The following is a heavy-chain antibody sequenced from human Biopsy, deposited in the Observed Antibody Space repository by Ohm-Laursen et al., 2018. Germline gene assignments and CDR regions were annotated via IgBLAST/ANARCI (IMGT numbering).Heavy chain of an antibody. CDR2: INHSGST. Sequence: SETLSLTWAVSGGSFSGYYWSWIRQPPGTGLDWIGEINHSGSTNTNPSLKSRVTISVDTSKNQFSLTVSSVTAADTAVYYCARGRGYCGGDCYPTYYDNYGMDVWGQGTTVTVSS. D-gene: IGHD2-21*02. CDR3: ARGRGYCGGDCYPTYYDNYGMDV. V-gene: IGHV4-34*01. J-gene: IGHJ6*02. CDR1: GGSFSGYY.